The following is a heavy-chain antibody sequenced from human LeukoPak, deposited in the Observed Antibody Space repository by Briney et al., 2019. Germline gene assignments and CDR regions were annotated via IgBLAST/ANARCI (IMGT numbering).Heavy chain of an antibody. CDR1: GYTFTSYY. D-gene: IGHD5-12*01. J-gene: IGHJ4*02. CDR2: INPSGGST. CDR3: ARESLATITGFDY. V-gene: IGHV1-46*01. Sequence: GASVTVSCKASGYTFTSYYMHWVRQAPGQGLEWMGIINPSGGSTSYAQKFQGRVTMTTDTSTSTAYMELRSLRSDDTAVYYCARESLATITGFDYWGQGTLVTVSS.